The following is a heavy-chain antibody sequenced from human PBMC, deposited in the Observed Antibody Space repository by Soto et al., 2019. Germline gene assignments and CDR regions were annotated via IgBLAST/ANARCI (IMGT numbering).Heavy chain of an antibody. CDR1: RFIFTNYW. CDR2: IYPGDSDT. CDR3: ARKHDILSVPDALVT. V-gene: IGHV5-51*01. Sequence: HGESLKISCKGSRFIFTNYWIGWVRQMPGKGLEWMGIIYPGDSDTRYSPSFQGQVTISADKSISTAYLQWSSLKASDTAMYYWARKHDILSVPDALVTWGNGTMATV. J-gene: IGHJ3*02. D-gene: IGHD3-9*01.